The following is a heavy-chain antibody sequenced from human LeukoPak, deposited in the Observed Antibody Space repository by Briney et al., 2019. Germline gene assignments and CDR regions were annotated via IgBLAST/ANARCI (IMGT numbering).Heavy chain of an antibody. CDR2: MRQDGSDK. CDR1: GFTFSNHI. CDR3: AREGNAFDF. Sequence: PGGSLRLSCAASGFTFSNHIISWVRQAPGKGLEWVADMRQDGSDKYYVDFVKGRFTISRDNAKSSVYLQMNNPRAEDTALYYCAREGNAFDFWGQGTMVTVSS. V-gene: IGHV3-7*01. D-gene: IGHD3-10*01. J-gene: IGHJ3*01.